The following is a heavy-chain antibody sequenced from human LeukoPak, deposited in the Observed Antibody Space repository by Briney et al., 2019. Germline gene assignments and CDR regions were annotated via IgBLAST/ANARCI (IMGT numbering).Heavy chain of an antibody. J-gene: IGHJ3*02. D-gene: IGHD6-19*01. CDR2: ISSSGGST. V-gene: IGHV3-23*01. CDR1: GFTFSSYA. Sequence: GGSLRLSCAASGFTFSSYAMSWVRQAPGKGLEWVSGISSSGGSTYYADSVKGRFTISRDNSKNTLFLQMNSLRAEDTAVYYCAKFGSGWYYGASDIWGQGTMVTISP. CDR3: AKFGSGWYYGASDI.